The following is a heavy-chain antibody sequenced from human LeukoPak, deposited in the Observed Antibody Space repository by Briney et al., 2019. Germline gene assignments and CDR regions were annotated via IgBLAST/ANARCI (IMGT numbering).Heavy chain of an antibody. Sequence: TSVKVSCKASGFTFTSSAMQWVRQAHGQRLEWIGWIVVGSGNTNYAQKFQERVTITRDMSTSTAYMELSSLRSEDTAVYYCAVSGIAAAGKGEVGFDYWGQGTLVTVSS. V-gene: IGHV1-58*02. J-gene: IGHJ4*02. CDR2: IVVGSGNT. CDR1: GFTFTSSA. D-gene: IGHD6-13*01. CDR3: AVSGIAAAGKGEVGFDY.